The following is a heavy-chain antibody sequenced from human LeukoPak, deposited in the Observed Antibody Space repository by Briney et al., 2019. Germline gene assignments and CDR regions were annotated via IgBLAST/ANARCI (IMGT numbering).Heavy chain of an antibody. CDR1: GFTFTSYA. V-gene: IGHV3-23*01. CDR2: ISAGGENT. Sequence: GESLRLSCAASGFTFTSYAMSWVRQAPGKGLEGVSAISAGGENTDYADSVKGRFTISRDNSKNTLYLQVNSLRAEDTAAYYCAKSEGSSSARRFDYWGQGTLVTVSS. CDR3: AKSEGSSSARRFDY. D-gene: IGHD6-19*01. J-gene: IGHJ4*02.